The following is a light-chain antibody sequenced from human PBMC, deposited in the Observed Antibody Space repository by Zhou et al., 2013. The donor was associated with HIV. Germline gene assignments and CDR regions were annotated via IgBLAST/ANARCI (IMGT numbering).Light chain of an antibody. Sequence: EIVMTQSPATLSVSPGERVTLSCRASQSVSSKLVWYQQRPGQAPRLLIYGASTRATGIPARFSGSGSGTEFTLTISSLQSEDFAVYYCQQYGSSPLTFGGGTKVEIK. J-gene: IGKJ4*01. CDR2: GAS. CDR1: QSVSSK. CDR3: QQYGSSPLT. V-gene: IGKV3-15*01.